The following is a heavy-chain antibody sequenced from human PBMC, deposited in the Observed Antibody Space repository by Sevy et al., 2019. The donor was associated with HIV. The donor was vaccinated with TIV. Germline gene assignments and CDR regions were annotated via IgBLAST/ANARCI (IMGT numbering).Heavy chain of an antibody. V-gene: IGHV3-33*01. D-gene: IGHD4-17*01. Sequence: GGSLRLSCAASGFTFSTYGMHWVRQAPGKGLEWVAVIWFDESNTYYADSVKGRFTISREIAKNTLHLQMNSLRAEDTAVYYCARDLEFYDYGDYGPAFMPDYWGQGTLVTVSS. J-gene: IGHJ4*02. CDR2: IWFDESNT. CDR3: ARDLEFYDYGDYGPAFMPDY. CDR1: GFTFSTYG.